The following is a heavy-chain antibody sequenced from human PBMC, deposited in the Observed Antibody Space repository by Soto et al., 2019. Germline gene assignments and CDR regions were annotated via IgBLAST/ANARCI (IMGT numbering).Heavy chain of an antibody. D-gene: IGHD5-18*01. J-gene: IGHJ4*02. CDR2: LSYDGSDK. CDR1: GFTFSTYP. V-gene: IGHV3-30-3*01. CDR3: ARWNVQHDSYGYF. Sequence: QVQLVESGGGVVQPGRSLRLSCAASGFTFSTYPMHWLRQAPDKGLEWVALLSYDGSDKYYADSVKGRFSISRDNPQNTLYLQMNSLRAEDTAVYYCARWNVQHDSYGYFWGQGTLVTVSS.